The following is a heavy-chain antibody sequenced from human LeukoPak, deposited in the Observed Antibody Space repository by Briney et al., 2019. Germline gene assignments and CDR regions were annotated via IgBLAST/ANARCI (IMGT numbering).Heavy chain of an antibody. Sequence: GGSLRLSCAASGFTFSNAWMNWVRQAPGKGLEWVGRIKSKSDGGTVEYAAPVEGRFTISRHDLRNMLFLQMNSLNTEDTAVYYYTSELRSLEWLLSSYALDVWGQGTMVTVSS. CDR2: IKSKSDGGTV. CDR1: GFTFSNAW. V-gene: IGHV3-15*07. D-gene: IGHD3-3*01. J-gene: IGHJ3*01. CDR3: TSELRSLEWLLSSYALDV.